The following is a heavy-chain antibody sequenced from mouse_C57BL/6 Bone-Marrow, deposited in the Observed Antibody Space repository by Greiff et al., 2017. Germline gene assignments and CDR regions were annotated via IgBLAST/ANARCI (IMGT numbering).Heavy chain of an antibody. Sequence: EVQLQQSGPELVKPGASVKISCKASGYTFTDYYMNWVKQSHGKSLEWIGDIHPNNGGTSYNQQLKGKATLTVDKSSSTAYMELRSLTSEDSAVYDGARDYYGSSWYFDYWGQGTILTVSS. CDR2: IHPNNGGT. V-gene: IGHV1-26*01. D-gene: IGHD1-1*01. CDR1: GYTFTDYY. J-gene: IGHJ2*01. CDR3: ARDYYGSSWYFDY.